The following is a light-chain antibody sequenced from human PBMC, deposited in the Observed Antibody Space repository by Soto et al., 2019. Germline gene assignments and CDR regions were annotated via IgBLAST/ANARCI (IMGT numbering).Light chain of an antibody. CDR3: QQYKSYSWT. CDR2: KAS. Sequence: DIQMTQSPSTLSASVGDRVTITCRASHTISSWLAWYQQKPGKAPKLLIYKASSLESGVPSRFSGSGSGTEFTLTISSLQPDDFATYYCQQYKSYSWTFGQGPKVEIK. CDR1: HTISSW. V-gene: IGKV1-5*03. J-gene: IGKJ1*01.